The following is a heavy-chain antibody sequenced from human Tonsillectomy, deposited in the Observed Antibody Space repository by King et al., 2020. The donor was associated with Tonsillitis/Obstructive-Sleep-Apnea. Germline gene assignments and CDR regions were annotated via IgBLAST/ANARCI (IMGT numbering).Heavy chain of an antibody. CDR1: GFTFRTYA. CDR2: ISYDGSNI. D-gene: IGHD3-16*01. J-gene: IGHJ6*02. Sequence: VQLEESGGGVVQPGRSLRLSCAASGFTFRTYAMHWVRQAPGKGLEWVAVISYDGSNIYYADSVKGRFTISRDNSKNTLYLQMNSLRVEDTAVYYCARDGGPPESYGMDVWGPGTTVTVSS. CDR3: ARDGGPPESYGMDV. V-gene: IGHV3-30*04.